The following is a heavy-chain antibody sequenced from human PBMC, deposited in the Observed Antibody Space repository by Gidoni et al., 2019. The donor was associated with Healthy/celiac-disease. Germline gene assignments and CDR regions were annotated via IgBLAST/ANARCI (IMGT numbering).Heavy chain of an antibody. Sequence: EVQLVESGGGLVKPGGSLRLSCAASGFTFINAWMNWVRQAPGKGLEWVGRIKSKTDGGTTDYAAPVKGRFTISRDDSKNTLYLQMNSLKTEDTAVYYCTTDVAAALDAFDIWGQGTMVTVSS. D-gene: IGHD2-2*01. V-gene: IGHV3-15*07. J-gene: IGHJ3*02. CDR1: GFTFINAW. CDR2: IKSKTDGGTT. CDR3: TTDVAAALDAFDI.